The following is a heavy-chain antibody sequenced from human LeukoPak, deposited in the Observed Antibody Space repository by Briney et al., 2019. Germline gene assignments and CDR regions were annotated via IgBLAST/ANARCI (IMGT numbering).Heavy chain of an antibody. V-gene: IGHV3-9*01. D-gene: IGHD6-13*01. Sequence: GGSLRLSCAASGFTFDDYAMHWVRQAPGKGLEWVSGISWNSGSIGYADSVKGRFTISRDNAKNSLYLQMNSLRAEDTAVYYCARDSLSKQLVLGYWGQGTLVTVSS. CDR3: ARDSLSKQLVLGY. J-gene: IGHJ4*02. CDR2: ISWNSGSI. CDR1: GFTFDDYA.